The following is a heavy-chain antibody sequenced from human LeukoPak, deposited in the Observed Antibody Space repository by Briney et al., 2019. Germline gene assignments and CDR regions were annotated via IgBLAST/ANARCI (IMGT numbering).Heavy chain of an antibody. CDR3: ARDKDSGTNHAKMRYDV. CDR1: GGSITSYY. Sequence: SETLSLTCTVSGGSITSYYWTWIRQTPGKGLEWIGFIYGDGSTKYNPSLKSRGTVSVDTTKNQFSLKLSSATAADSAVDYCARDKDSGTNHAKMRYDVWGQGTMVTVSS. D-gene: IGHD1-26*01. V-gene: IGHV4-59*01. J-gene: IGHJ3*01. CDR2: IYGDGST.